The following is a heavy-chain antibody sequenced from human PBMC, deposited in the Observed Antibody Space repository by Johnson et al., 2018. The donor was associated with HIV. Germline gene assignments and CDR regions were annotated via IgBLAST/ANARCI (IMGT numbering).Heavy chain of an antibody. J-gene: IGHJ3*02. CDR3: AKVGSYYPSTGGNAFDI. D-gene: IGHD3-10*01. CDR2: ISGSGGST. Sequence: VQLVESGGGVVQPGKSLRLSCVASGFTFSSYGMHWVRQAPGRGLEWVSAISGSGGSTYYADSVKGRFTISRDNSKNTLYLQMNSLRAEDTAVYYCAKVGSYYPSTGGNAFDIWGQGTMVTVSS. CDR1: GFTFSSYG. V-gene: IGHV3-23*04.